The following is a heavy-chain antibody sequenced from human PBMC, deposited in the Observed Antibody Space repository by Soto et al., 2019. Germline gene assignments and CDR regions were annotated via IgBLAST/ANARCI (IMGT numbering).Heavy chain of an antibody. CDR3: VVRGVRNYYGMDV. D-gene: IGHD3-10*01. Sequence: SETLSLTCTVSGGSISSSGYYWSWIRQPPGKGLEWIGEINHSGSTNYNPSLKSRVTISVDTSKNQFSLKLSSVTAADTAVYYCVVRGVRNYYGMDVWGQGTTVTVSS. CDR1: GGSISSSGYY. J-gene: IGHJ6*02. CDR2: INHSGST. V-gene: IGHV4-39*07.